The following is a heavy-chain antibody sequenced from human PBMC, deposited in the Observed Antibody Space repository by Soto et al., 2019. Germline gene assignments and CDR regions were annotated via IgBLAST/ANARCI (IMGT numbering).Heavy chain of an antibody. D-gene: IGHD6-25*01. CDR3: AREAASDPSFYYHYMDV. CDR2: MNPNTGNT. Sequence: QEQLVQSGAEVKKPGAPVKVSCKASGYTFTNYNINWVRQATGQGLEWMGWMNPNTGNTGYAEKFQGRVTMTRNSSINTAYMELSGLRSDDTAVYYCAREAASDPSFYYHYMDVWGKGTTVTVSS. CDR1: GYTFTNYN. J-gene: IGHJ6*03. V-gene: IGHV1-8*01.